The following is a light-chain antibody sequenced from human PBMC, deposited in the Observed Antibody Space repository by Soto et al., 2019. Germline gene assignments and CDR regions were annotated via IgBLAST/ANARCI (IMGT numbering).Light chain of an antibody. J-gene: IGLJ3*02. CDR3: QVWHSGTDHWV. V-gene: IGLV3-21*02. Sequence: SYELTQPPSVSAAPGQPARITCGGNNIGSESVHWYQQKPGQAPVLVVYDDVARPSGIPERFSGSNSANTASLTISRVEAGDEADYYCQVWHSGTDHWVFGGGTKLTVL. CDR2: DDV. CDR1: NIGSES.